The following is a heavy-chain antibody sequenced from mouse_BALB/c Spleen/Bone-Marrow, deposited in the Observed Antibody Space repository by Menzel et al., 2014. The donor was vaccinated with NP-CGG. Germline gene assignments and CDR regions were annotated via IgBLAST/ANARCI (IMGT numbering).Heavy chain of an antibody. Sequence: VQLKESGPGLVKPSQSLSLTCSVTGYSITSGYYWNWIRQFPGNKLEWMGYISYDGSNNYNPSLKNRISITRDTSKNQFFLKLNSVTTEDRATYYCARGGYGFPFDYWGQGTTLTVSS. V-gene: IGHV3-6*02. CDR2: ISYDGSN. D-gene: IGHD2-10*02. CDR1: GYSITSGYY. J-gene: IGHJ2*01. CDR3: ARGGYGFPFDY.